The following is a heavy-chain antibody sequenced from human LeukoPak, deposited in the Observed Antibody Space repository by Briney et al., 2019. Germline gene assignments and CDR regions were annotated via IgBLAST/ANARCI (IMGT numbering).Heavy chain of an antibody. Sequence: SETLSLTCAVYGGSFSGYYWSWIRQPPGKGLEWIGEINHSGSTYYNPSLKSRVTISVDRSKNQFSLKLSSVTAADTAVYYCARGLRFLEWLLGDAFDIWGQGTMVTVSS. CDR1: GGSFSGYY. V-gene: IGHV4-34*01. CDR2: INHSGST. D-gene: IGHD3-3*01. J-gene: IGHJ3*02. CDR3: ARGLRFLEWLLGDAFDI.